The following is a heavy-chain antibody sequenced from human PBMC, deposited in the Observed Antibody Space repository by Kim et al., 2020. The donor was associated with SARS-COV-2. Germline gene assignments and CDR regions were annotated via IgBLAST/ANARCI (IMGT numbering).Heavy chain of an antibody. V-gene: IGHV1-69*13. D-gene: IGHD2-15*01. J-gene: IGHJ4*02. CDR1: GGTFSSYA. Sequence: SVKVSCKASGGTFSSYAISWVRQAPGQGLEWMGGIIPIFGTANYAQKFQGRVTITADESTSTAYMELSSLRSEDTAVYYCARDKENGGSSWGGGYWGQGTLVTVSS. CDR3: ARDKENGGSSWGGGY. CDR2: IIPIFGTA.